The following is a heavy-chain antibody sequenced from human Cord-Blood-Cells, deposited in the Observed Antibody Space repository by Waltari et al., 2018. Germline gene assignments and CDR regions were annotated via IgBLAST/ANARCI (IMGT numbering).Heavy chain of an antibody. CDR2: INPNSGGT. J-gene: IGHJ5*02. V-gene: IGHV1-2*02. CDR1: GYTFTGYY. D-gene: IGHD6-13*01. CDR3: ARCKVVAAAGRYRFDP. Sequence: QVQLVQSGAEVKKPGASVKVSCTASGYTFTGYYMHWVRQAPGQGLEWMGWINPNSGGTNYAQKFQGRVTMTRDTSISTAYMELSRLRSDDTAVYYCARCKVVAAAGRYRFDPWGQGTLVTVSS.